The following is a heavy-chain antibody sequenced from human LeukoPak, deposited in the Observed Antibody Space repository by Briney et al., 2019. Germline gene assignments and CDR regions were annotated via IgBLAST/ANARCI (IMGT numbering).Heavy chain of an antibody. Sequence: GESLKISCKGSGYSFSSYWIGLVRQMPGKGLEWMGIIYVGDSDTRYSPSFQGRVTISADKSISTAYLQWSSLKASDTAIYYCARLKAPAGYYYYGLDVWGQGTTVTVSS. CDR1: GYSFSSYW. CDR2: IYVGDSDT. CDR3: ARLKAPAGYYYYGLDV. J-gene: IGHJ6*02. V-gene: IGHV5-51*01. D-gene: IGHD6-13*01.